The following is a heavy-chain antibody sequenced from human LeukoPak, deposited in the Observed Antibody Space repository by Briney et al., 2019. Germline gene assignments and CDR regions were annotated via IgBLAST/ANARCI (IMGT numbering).Heavy chain of an antibody. CDR3: ARGLDDSRGYFGFYYYYMDV. V-gene: IGHV1-46*01. D-gene: IGHD3-22*01. CDR2: INPSGGST. CDR1: GYTFTSYY. J-gene: IGHJ6*03. Sequence: GASVKVSCKASGYTFTSYYMHWVRQAPGQGLEWMGIINPSGGSTSYAQKFQGRVTMTRDTSTSTVYMELSSLRSEDTAVYYCARGLDDSRGYFGFYYYYMDVWGKGTTVTVSS.